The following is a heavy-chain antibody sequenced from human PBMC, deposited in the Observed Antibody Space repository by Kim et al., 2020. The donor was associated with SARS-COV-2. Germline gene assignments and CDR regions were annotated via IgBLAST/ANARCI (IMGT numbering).Heavy chain of an antibody. CDR2: ISWNSGTI. CDR1: GFSFDDTA. V-gene: IGHV3-9*01. Sequence: GGSLRLSCAASGFSFDDTAMHWVRQAPGKGLEWVSGISWNSGTIGYADSVKGRFTISRDNAKKSLHLQMNSLRAEDTAFYYCVKDKGPTIVTGWGLDSWGQGTLVTVSS. CDR3: VKDKGPTIVTGWGLDS. J-gene: IGHJ4*02. D-gene: IGHD1-1*01.